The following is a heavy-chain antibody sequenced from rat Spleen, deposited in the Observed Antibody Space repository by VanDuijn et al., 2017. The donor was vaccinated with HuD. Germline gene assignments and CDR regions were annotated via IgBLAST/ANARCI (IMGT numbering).Heavy chain of an antibody. J-gene: IGHJ2*01. D-gene: IGHD1-4*01. CDR1: GLTFSNSG. CDR3: ARRPGDFDC. CDR2: ISTTGGST. Sequence: EVQLVESGGGLVRPGRSMKLSCVASGLTFSNSGMAWVRQAPTKGLEWVASISTTGGSTYYPDSVKGRFTISRDNAKTTLYLQMDSLRSEDTATYYCARRPGDFDCWGQGVMVTVSS. V-gene: IGHV5-25*01.